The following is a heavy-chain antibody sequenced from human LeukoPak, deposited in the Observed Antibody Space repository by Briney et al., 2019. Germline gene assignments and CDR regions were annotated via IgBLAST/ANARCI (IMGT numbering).Heavy chain of an antibody. D-gene: IGHD3-22*01. CDR3: ARDGDSSGYYPSDY. Sequence: ASVKVSCKASGYTFTSCGISWVRQAPGQGLEWMGWISAYNGNTNYAQKLQGRVTMTTDTSTSTAYMELRSLRSDDTAVYYCARDGDSSGYYPSDYWGQGTLVTVSS. V-gene: IGHV1-18*01. CDR1: GYTFTSCG. J-gene: IGHJ4*02. CDR2: ISAYNGNT.